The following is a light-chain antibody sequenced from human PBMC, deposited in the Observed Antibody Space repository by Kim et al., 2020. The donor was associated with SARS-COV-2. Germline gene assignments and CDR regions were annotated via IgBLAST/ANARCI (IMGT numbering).Light chain of an antibody. J-gene: IGKJ1*01. V-gene: IGKV3-20*01. Sequence: LSPGESATLSCRATQTVNHNYLAWYQHKPGQAPRLLIYDASTRAPGIPDRFSGSGSGTDFTLTISRLEPEDVAVYYCQQYGRSAAFGQGTKVGIK. CDR3: QQYGRSAA. CDR2: DAS. CDR1: QTVNHNY.